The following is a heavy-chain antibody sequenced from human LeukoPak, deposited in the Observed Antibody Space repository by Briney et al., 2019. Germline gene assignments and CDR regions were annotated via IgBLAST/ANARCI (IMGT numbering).Heavy chain of an antibody. Sequence: ASVKVSCKASGYTFTSYDINWVRQATGQGLEWMGWMNPNSGNTGYAQKFQGRVTMTRNTSISTAYMELSSLRSEDTAVYYRARVAGVWWLHHTHFDYWGQGTLVTVSS. CDR1: GYTFTSYD. CDR3: ARVAGVWWLHHTHFDY. J-gene: IGHJ4*02. V-gene: IGHV1-8*01. CDR2: MNPNSGNT. D-gene: IGHD5-12*01.